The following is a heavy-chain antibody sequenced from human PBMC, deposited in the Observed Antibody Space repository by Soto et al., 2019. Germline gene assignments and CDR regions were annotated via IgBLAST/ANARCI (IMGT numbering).Heavy chain of an antibody. CDR1: GFTFSSYA. CDR3: AKCSPRYISSLKAYYIDY. D-gene: IGHD6-13*01. J-gene: IGHJ4*02. Sequence: GGSLRLSCAASGFTFSSYAMSWVRRAPGKGLEWVSVISGSGGSTYYAASVKGRFTISRDNSRNTLYLQMTSLRAEGTAVYYCAKCSPRYISSLKAYYIDYWGQGTLVTVSS. V-gene: IGHV3-23*01. CDR2: ISGSGGST.